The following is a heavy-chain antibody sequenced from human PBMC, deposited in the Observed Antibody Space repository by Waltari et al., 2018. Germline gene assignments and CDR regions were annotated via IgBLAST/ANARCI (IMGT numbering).Heavy chain of an antibody. Sequence: EVQLVESGGGLIQHGGSLRLSCAASGITVSSNYMSWVRQAHGKGLEWVSVMYSGGSTYSADAVKGRFTMSRDTCKSTLYRQMTSLRAEDTAVYYCARDVGIFQYYYYGMDVCGQGTTVTVSS. J-gene: IGHJ6*02. D-gene: IGHD3-3*01. CDR1: GITVSSNY. CDR3: ARDVGIFQYYYYGMDV. V-gene: IGHV3-53*01. CDR2: MYSGGST.